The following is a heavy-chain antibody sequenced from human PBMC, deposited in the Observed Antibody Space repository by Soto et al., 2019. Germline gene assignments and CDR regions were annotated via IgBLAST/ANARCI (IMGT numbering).Heavy chain of an antibody. CDR3: ARRRGFSSGYPRYLDL. V-gene: IGHV3-11*01. J-gene: IGHJ2*01. CDR2: ISSSGTTM. Sequence: GGSLRLSCAVSGFTSNAFHMTWIRQTPGKGLDWVSHISSSGTTMYYADSVEGRFTISRDNAKNSLYLQMNSLRVDDTALYYCARRRGFSSGYPRYLDLWGRGTLVTVS. CDR1: GFTSNAFH. D-gene: IGHD6-19*01.